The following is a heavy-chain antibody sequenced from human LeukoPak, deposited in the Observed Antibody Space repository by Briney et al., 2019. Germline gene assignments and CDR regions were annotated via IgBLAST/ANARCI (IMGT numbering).Heavy chain of an antibody. CDR3: AKPAKLWGRFLEWSYTPFDY. V-gene: IGHV3-23*01. CDR1: GFTFSSYA. D-gene: IGHD3-3*01. Sequence: PGGSLRLSCAASGFTFSSYAMSWVRQAPGKGLEWVSAISGSGGSTYYADSVKGRFTISRDNSKNTLYLQMNSLRAEDTAVYYCAKPAKLWGRFLEWSYTPFDYWGQGTLVTVSS. J-gene: IGHJ4*02. CDR2: ISGSGGST.